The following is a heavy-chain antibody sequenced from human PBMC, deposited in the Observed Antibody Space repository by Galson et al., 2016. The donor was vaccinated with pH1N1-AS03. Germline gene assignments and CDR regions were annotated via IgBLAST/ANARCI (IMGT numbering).Heavy chain of an antibody. V-gene: IGHV4-59*01. CDR2: ISYSGFT. Sequence: SETLSLTCTVSGGSITINYWIWIRQPPGKGLEWIGYISYSGFTNYNPSLKSRVTISVDTSKNQFSLKLSSVTAADTAVYFCARPYDVWSGYPSFDYWGQGTLATVSP. CDR1: GGSITINY. D-gene: IGHD3-3*01. J-gene: IGHJ4*02. CDR3: ARPYDVWSGYPSFDY.